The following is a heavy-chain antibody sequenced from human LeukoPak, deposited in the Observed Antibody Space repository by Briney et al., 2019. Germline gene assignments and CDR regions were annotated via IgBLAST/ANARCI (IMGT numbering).Heavy chain of an antibody. CDR2: IYYSGST. CDR3: ARFFSGAVAGQYYFDY. Sequence: SETLSLTCTVSGGSISSSSYYWGWIRQPPGKGLEWIGSIYYSGSTYYNPSLKSRVTISVDTSKNQFSLKLSSVTAADTAVYYCARFFSGAVAGQYYFDYWGQGTLVTVSS. J-gene: IGHJ4*02. D-gene: IGHD6-19*01. V-gene: IGHV4-39*07. CDR1: GGSISSSSYY.